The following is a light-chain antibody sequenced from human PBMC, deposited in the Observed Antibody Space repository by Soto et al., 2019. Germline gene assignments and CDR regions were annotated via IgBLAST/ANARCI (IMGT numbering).Light chain of an antibody. CDR3: QQYGSSPRT. V-gene: IGKV3-20*01. CDR2: GAS. Sequence: EIVLTQSPGTLSLSPGERATLSCRASQSVSSSYLAWYQQKPGQAPMLLIYGASSRATGIPDRFSGSGSATDLTLTISRLAPEDFAVYYCQQYGSSPRTFGQGTKVEI. J-gene: IGKJ1*01. CDR1: QSVSSSY.